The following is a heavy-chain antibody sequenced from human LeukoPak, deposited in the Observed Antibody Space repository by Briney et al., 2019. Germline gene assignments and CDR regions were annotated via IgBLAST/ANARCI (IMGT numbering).Heavy chain of an antibody. D-gene: IGHD3-9*01. Sequence: PSETLSLTCTVSGGSISSGGYYWSWIRQHPGKGLEWIGYIYYSGSTYYNPSLKSQVTISVDTSKNQFSLKLSSVTAADTAVYYCARGRYFDWSYYFDYWGQGTLVTVSS. CDR3: ARGRYFDWSYYFDY. CDR2: IYYSGST. V-gene: IGHV4-31*01. CDR1: GGSISSGGYY. J-gene: IGHJ4*02.